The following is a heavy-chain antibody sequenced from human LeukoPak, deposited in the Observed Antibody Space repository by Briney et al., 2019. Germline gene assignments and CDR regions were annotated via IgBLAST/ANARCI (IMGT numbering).Heavy chain of an antibody. CDR3: ARIVRRGGSHRGNDY. V-gene: IGHV4-34*01. CDR2: INHSGST. Sequence: PSETLSLTCAVYGGSFSGYYWSWIRQPPGKGLEWIGEINHSGSTNYNPSPKSRVTISVDTSKNQFSLKLSSVTAADTAVYYCARIVRRGGSHRGNDYWGQGTLVTVSS. D-gene: IGHD2-15*01. CDR1: GGSFSGYY. J-gene: IGHJ4*02.